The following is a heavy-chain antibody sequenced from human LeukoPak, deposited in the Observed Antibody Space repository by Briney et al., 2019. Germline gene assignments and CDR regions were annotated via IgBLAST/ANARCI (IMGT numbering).Heavy chain of an antibody. V-gene: IGHV1-18*01. Sequence: VASVKVSCRASGYTFTSNGISWVRQAPGQGLEWMAWSSPYNGDTTYAQELQGRVTVTTDASTSTAYMALRSLRSDDTAMYSCARLRGRIYSSRDAFDIWGQGTMVTVSS. CDR1: GYTFTSNG. CDR2: SSPYNGDT. D-gene: IGHD6-19*01. CDR3: ARLRGRIYSSRDAFDI. J-gene: IGHJ3*02.